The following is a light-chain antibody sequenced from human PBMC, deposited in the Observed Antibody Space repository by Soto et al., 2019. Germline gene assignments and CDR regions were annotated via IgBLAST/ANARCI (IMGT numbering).Light chain of an antibody. CDR2: SAS. CDR1: HSVSAS. V-gene: IGKV3-15*01. Sequence: EIELTQSPGTLSVSPGERATLSCRATHSVSASLAWYQQKPGRPPRLLIHSASTRATGIPARFSGSGSGTDFTLTISSLQSEDFAVYYCQQYNNWPRYTFGQGTRLEIK. CDR3: QQYNNWPRYT. J-gene: IGKJ2*01.